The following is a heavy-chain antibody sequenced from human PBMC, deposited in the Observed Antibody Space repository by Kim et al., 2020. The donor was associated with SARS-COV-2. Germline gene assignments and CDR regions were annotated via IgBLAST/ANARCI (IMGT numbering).Heavy chain of an antibody. CDR1: GYTFTSYY. Sequence: ASVKVSCKASGYTFTSYYMHWVRQAPGQGLEWMGIINPSGGSTSYAQKFQGRVTMTRDTSTSTVYMELSSLRSEDTAVYYCARGGYVMVRGVIIEDNDYWRQGTLVTVSS. V-gene: IGHV1-46*01. J-gene: IGHJ4*02. CDR3: ARGGYVMVRGVIIEDNDY. D-gene: IGHD3-10*01. CDR2: INPSGGST.